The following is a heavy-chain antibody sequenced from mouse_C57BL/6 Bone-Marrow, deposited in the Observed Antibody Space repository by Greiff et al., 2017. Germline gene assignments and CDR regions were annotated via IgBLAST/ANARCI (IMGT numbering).Heavy chain of an antibody. Sequence: QVQLQQPGAELVRPGTSVKLSCKASGYTFTSYWMHWVKQRPGQGLEWIGVIDPSDSYTNYNQKFNGKATLTVDTSSSTAYMQLSSLTSEDSAVYYCARLGAYWGQWTLVTVSA. D-gene: IGHD4-1*01. J-gene: IGHJ3*01. V-gene: IGHV1-59*01. CDR3: ARLGAY. CDR2: IDPSDSYT. CDR1: GYTFTSYW.